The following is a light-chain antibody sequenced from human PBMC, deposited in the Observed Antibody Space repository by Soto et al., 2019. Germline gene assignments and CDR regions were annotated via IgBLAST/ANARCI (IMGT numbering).Light chain of an antibody. CDR2: GAS. CDR1: QSVSSSF. Sequence: EIVLTQSPGTLSLSPAERATLSCRASQSVSSSFLAWYQQKPGQAPRLLIYGASSRATGIPDRFSGSGSGTDFTLTISRLEPEDFAVYYCQQDGSAPLTFGQGTKLGIK. J-gene: IGKJ2*01. V-gene: IGKV3-20*01. CDR3: QQDGSAPLT.